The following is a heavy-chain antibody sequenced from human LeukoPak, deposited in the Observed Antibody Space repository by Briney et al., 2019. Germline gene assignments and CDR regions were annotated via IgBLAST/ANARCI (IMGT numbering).Heavy chain of an antibody. Sequence: ASVKVSCKVSGYTLTELSMHWVRQAPGKGLEWMGGFDPEDGETIYAQKFQGRVTMTEDTSTDTAYMELSSLRSEDTAVYYCATWGYDFWSGYYRFRGYYFDYWGQGTLVTVSS. V-gene: IGHV1-24*01. CDR3: ATWGYDFWSGYYRFRGYYFDY. J-gene: IGHJ4*02. D-gene: IGHD3-3*01. CDR2: FDPEDGET. CDR1: GYTLTELS.